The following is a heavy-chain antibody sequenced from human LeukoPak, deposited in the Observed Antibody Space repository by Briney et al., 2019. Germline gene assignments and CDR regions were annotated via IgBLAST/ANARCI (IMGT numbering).Heavy chain of an antibody. D-gene: IGHD3-22*01. CDR3: ARVRPYYYDSSGYYPHDAFDI. Sequence: RASETLSLTCAVSGYSISSGYYWGWIRQPPGKGLEWIRSIYHSGSTYYNPSLKSRVTISVDTSKNQFSLKLSSVTAADTAVYYCARVRPYYYDSSGYYPHDAFDIWGQGTMVTVSS. V-gene: IGHV4-38-2*01. CDR1: GYSISSGYY. J-gene: IGHJ3*02. CDR2: IYHSGST.